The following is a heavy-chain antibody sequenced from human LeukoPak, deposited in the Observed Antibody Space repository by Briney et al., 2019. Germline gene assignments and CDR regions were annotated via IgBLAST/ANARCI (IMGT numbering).Heavy chain of an antibody. D-gene: IGHD6-6*01. J-gene: IGHJ4*02. V-gene: IGHV3-7*01. CDR3: ARIGYSSSSLDY. CDR2: IKQDGGQT. Sequence: GGSLRLSCAGSGFSISNYWMSWVRQAPGKGLEWVANIKQDGGQTYYADSMKGRLTISRDNAKNSVYLQMNSLRAEDTAVYYCARIGYSSSSLDYWGQGTLVTVSS. CDR1: GFSISNYW.